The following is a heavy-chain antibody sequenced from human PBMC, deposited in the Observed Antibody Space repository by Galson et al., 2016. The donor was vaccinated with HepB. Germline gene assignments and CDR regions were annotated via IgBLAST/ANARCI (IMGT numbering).Heavy chain of an antibody. Sequence: SVKVSCKASGYTFTSYYMHWVRQAPGQGLEWMGIINPSGGNTNYAQKFQGGVTMTRDTSTSTVYMELSSLRSEDTAIYYCARDGRGGHYYGSGSYWGQGTLVTVSS. CDR3: ARDGRGGHYYGSGSY. D-gene: IGHD3-10*01. V-gene: IGHV1-46*01. CDR2: INPSGGNT. CDR1: GYTFTSYY. J-gene: IGHJ4*02.